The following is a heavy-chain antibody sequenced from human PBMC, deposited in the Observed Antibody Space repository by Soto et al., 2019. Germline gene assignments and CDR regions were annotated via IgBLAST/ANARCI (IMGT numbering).Heavy chain of an antibody. Sequence: QVQLVESGGGLVKPGGSLRLSCTASGLTFTDSYMSWFRQAPGKGLECISYISSSATTIYYADSVRGRFTISWDKAKKSLYLQMNSLRAEDTAVYFCVSDSAGWIDFWGQGTQVNVAS. J-gene: IGHJ4*02. CDR1: GLTFTDSY. D-gene: IGHD6-19*01. V-gene: IGHV3-11*01. CDR3: VSDSAGWIDF. CDR2: ISSSATTI.